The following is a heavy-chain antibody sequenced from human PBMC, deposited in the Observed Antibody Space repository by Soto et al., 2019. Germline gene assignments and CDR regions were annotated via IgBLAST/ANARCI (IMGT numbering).Heavy chain of an antibody. CDR3: ARVFSDSSSFFDP. Sequence: SETLSLTCAVSGGSISSGGYFWSWIRQPPGKGLEWIGYIYHSGSTYYNPSLKSRVTISVDRSKNQFSLKLSSVTAADTAVYYCARVFSDSSSFFDPWGQGTLVTVSS. V-gene: IGHV4-30-2*01. J-gene: IGHJ5*02. CDR1: GGSISSGGYF. D-gene: IGHD6-13*01. CDR2: IYHSGST.